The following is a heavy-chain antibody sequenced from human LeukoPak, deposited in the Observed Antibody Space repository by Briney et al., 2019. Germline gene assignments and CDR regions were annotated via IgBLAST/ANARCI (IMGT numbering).Heavy chain of an antibody. V-gene: IGHV3-30*03. D-gene: IGHD6-13*01. J-gene: IGHJ4*02. CDR1: GFTFSSYG. Sequence: GGFLRLSCAASGFTFSSYGMHWVRQAPGKGLEWVAVISYDGSNKYYADSVKGRFTISRDNSKNTLYLQMNSLRAEDTAVYYCASGYSSSWAFDYWGQGTLVTVSS. CDR3: ASGYSSSWAFDY. CDR2: ISYDGSNK.